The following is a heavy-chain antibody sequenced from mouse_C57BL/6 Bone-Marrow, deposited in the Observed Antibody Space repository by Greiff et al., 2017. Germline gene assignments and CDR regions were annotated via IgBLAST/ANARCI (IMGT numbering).Heavy chain of an antibody. CDR1: GFNIKDDY. V-gene: IGHV14-4*01. Sequence: EVMLVESGAELVRPGASVKLSCTASGFNIKDDYMHWVKQRPEQGLEWIGWIDPENGDTEYASKFQGKATITADTSSNTAYLQLSSLTSEDTAVYYCTYVPSGSSYGYWGQGTTLTVSA. D-gene: IGHD1-1*01. J-gene: IGHJ2*01. CDR3: TYVPSGSSYGY. CDR2: IDPENGDT.